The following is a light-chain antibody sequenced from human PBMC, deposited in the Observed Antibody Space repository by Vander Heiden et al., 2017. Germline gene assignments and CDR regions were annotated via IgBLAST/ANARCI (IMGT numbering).Light chain of an antibody. V-gene: IGKV3-15*01. CDR2: GAS. J-gene: IGKJ3*01. CDR3: QQYKNWSFT. CDR1: QSVSSN. Sequence: EIVMTQSPATLSVSPGERATLSCRASQSVSSNLAWYQQKPGQAPRLLIYGASTRATGIPARFGGSGSGTEFTLTISSLQSEDFAVYYCQQYKNWSFTFGPGTKVDIK.